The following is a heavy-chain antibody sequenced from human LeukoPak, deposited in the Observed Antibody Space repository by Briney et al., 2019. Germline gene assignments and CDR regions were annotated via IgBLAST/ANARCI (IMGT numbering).Heavy chain of an antibody. Sequence: PSETLSLTCAVYGGSFSGYYWSWIRQPPGKGLEWIGEINHSGSTNYNPSLKSRVTISVDTSKNQFSLKLSSVTAADTAVYYCARELGRFYDYVWGSYRSDYWGQGSPVTVSS. J-gene: IGHJ4*02. D-gene: IGHD3-16*02. CDR2: INHSGST. CDR3: ARELGRFYDYVWGSYRSDY. V-gene: IGHV4-34*01. CDR1: GGSFSGYY.